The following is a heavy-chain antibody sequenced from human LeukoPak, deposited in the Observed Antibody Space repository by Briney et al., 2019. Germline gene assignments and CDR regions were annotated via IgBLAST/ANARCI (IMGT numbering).Heavy chain of an antibody. J-gene: IGHJ5*02. CDR1: GDSISSYY. CDR3: AGHKDDFRVGGWFDP. CDR2: ISASGST. Sequence: SETLSLTCTVSGDSISSYYWSWIRQPPGKGLEWIGYISASGSTKHNPSLGSRISISLDTSKNQVSLNLRSATAADTAVYYCAGHKDDFRVGGWFDPWGQGILVTVSS. D-gene: IGHD3-3*01. V-gene: IGHV4-4*09.